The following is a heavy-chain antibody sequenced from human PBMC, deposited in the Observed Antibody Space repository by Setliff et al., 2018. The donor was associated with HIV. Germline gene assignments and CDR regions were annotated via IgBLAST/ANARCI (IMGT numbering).Heavy chain of an antibody. Sequence: PTLSLTCAIAGDSVSSNSAAWNWVRQSPSRGLEWLGRTYVRSKWYKNYAASVEGRITISPDTARNEFSLQLNSVTPEDTAVYYCARGSYGSVLLWGQGTLVTVSS. CDR3: ARGSYGSVLL. V-gene: IGHV6-1*01. CDR1: GDSVSSNSAA. J-gene: IGHJ4*02. D-gene: IGHD6-19*01. CDR2: TYVRSKWYK.